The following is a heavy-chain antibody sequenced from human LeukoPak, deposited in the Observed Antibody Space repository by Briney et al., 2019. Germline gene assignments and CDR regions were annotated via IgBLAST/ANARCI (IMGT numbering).Heavy chain of an antibody. V-gene: IGHV4-59*01. J-gene: IGHJ4*02. Sequence: SETLSLTCTVSGGSINNYYWSWIRQPLGKGLEWIGYIYYSGSTNYNPSLKSRVTISVDTSKNHFSLKLSSLTAADTAVYYCARHRGSGYPYFDYWGQGTLVTVSS. D-gene: IGHD3-22*01. CDR1: GGSINNYY. CDR3: ARHRGSGYPYFDY. CDR2: IYYSGST.